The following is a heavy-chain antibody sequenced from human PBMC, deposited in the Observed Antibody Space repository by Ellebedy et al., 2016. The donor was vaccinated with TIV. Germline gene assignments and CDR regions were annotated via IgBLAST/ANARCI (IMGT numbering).Heavy chain of an antibody. Sequence: PGGSLRLSCVASGFTFSSYAMSWVRQAPGKGLEWVSTIFNADDTNFADYAGSVKGRFTVSRDNPENTLYLQMNNLRADDTAIYYCARATQWLTFDFWGQGILVTVSA. D-gene: IGHD6-19*01. V-gene: IGHV3-23*05. CDR1: GFTFSSYA. CDR2: IFNADDTNFA. CDR3: ARATQWLTFDF. J-gene: IGHJ4*02.